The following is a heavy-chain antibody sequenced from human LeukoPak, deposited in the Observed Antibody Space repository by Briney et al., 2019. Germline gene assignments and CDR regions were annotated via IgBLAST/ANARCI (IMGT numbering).Heavy chain of an antibody. D-gene: IGHD3-22*01. J-gene: IGHJ3*02. V-gene: IGHV4-39*07. CDR3: ARVLGSGYDSSPSFDI. CDR1: GGSISSSSYY. CDR2: IYYSGST. Sequence: PSETLSLTCTVSGGSISSSSYYWGWIRQPPGKGLEWIGSIYYSGSTYYNPSLKSRVTISVDTSKNQFSLKLSSVTAADTAVYYCARVLGSGYDSSPSFDIWGQGTMVTVSS.